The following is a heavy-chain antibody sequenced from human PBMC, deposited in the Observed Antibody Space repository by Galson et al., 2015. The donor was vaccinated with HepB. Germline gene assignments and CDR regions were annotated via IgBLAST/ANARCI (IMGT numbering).Heavy chain of an antibody. Sequence: SLRLSCAASGFTFSSYAMHWVRQAPGKGLEWVGVTSKDGSKKYCADSVKGRFSISRDNAKNTLDLQMDSLRPEDTAVYYCARGNEVGATYFDYWGQGTLVTVSS. CDR3: ARGNEVGATYFDY. J-gene: IGHJ4*02. CDR1: GFTFSSYA. D-gene: IGHD1-26*01. CDR2: TSKDGSKK. V-gene: IGHV3-30-3*01.